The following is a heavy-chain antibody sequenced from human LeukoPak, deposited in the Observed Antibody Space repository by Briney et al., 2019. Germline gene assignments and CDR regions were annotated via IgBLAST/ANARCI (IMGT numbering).Heavy chain of an antibody. CDR2: MNPNSGNT. CDR1: GYTFTSYD. V-gene: IGHV1-8*01. J-gene: IGHJ6*02. CDR3: ARSVDTAMDYYYYGMDV. Sequence: SVKVSCKASGYTFTSYDINWVRQATGQGLEWMGWMNPNSGNTGYAQKFQGRVTMTRNTSISTAYMELSSLRSEDTAVYYCARSVDTAMDYYYYGMDVWGQGTTVTVSS. D-gene: IGHD5-18*01.